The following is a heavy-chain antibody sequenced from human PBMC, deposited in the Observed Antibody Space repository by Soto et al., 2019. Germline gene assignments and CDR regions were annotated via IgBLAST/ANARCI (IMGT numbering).Heavy chain of an antibody. J-gene: IGHJ4*02. Sequence: EVQLLESGGGLVQPGGSLRLSCVASGFSFSNFVVSWVRQPPGKGLEWVSGINGGGGSTYYADSVEGRFTISRDNSKNTLYLQMNSLRVEDTAVYYCASLEQWLPRDYWGQGTLVTVSS. CDR3: ASLEQWLPRDY. CDR1: GFSFSNFV. D-gene: IGHD6-19*01. CDR2: INGGGGST. V-gene: IGHV3-23*01.